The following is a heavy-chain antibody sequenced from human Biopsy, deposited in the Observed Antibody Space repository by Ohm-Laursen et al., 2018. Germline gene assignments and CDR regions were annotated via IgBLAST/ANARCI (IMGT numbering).Heavy chain of an antibody. CDR3: ARHPTGFWFDP. CDR2: IFYSGII. V-gene: IGHV4-39*01. Sequence: TLSLTCTVSGGSVSSNTHYWAWIRQPPGKGLEWIGSIFYSGIIYYNPSLKSRASISVDTSKNQFSLNLNSVTAAGTAVYYCARHPTGFWFDPWGQGTLVIVSS. CDR1: GGSVSSNTHY. J-gene: IGHJ5*02.